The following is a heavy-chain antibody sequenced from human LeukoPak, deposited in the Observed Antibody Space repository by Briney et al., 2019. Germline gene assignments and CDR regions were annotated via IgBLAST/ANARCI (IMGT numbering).Heavy chain of an antibody. CDR3: ARDRYEGFDP. CDR2: IYYSGST. V-gene: IGHV4-31*03. CDR1: GGSISSGGYY. D-gene: IGHD1-1*01. J-gene: IGHJ5*02. Sequence: SETLSLTCTVSGGSISSGGYYWSWIRQHPGKGLEWIGYIYYSGSTHYNPSLKSRVTTSVDTSKNQSSLKLSSLTAADTAVYYCARDRYEGFDPWGQGTLVTVSS.